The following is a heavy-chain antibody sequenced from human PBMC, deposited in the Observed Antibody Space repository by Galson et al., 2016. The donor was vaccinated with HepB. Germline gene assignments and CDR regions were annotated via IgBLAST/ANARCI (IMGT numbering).Heavy chain of an antibody. CDR2: MSHDGGNT. Sequence: SLRLSCAASGFTFNNYGMHWVRQAPGKGLEWVAVMSHDGGNTYFADSVKGRFILSRDNSKSTLYLQMNSLKTEDPAMYYCAKGLSPYYGGPEYWGQGTLVTVSS. D-gene: IGHD2-21*01. J-gene: IGHJ4*02. CDR1: GFTFNNYG. CDR3: AKGLSPYYGGPEY. V-gene: IGHV3-30*18.